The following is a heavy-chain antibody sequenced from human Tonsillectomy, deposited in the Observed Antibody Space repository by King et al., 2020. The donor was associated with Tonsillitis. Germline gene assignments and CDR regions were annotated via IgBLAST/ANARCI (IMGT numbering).Heavy chain of an antibody. CDR2: IYISGST. D-gene: IGHD3-22*01. CDR3: ARAHSSGYYYETNWFDP. J-gene: IGHJ5*02. Sequence: QLQESGPGLVKPSQTLSLTCTVSGGSISSGSYYWSWIRQPAGKGLEWIGRIYISGSTNYIPSLKSRVTMSVDTSKNQFSLNLSSVTAADTGVYYCARAHSSGYYYETNWFDPWGQGTLVTVSS. CDR1: GGSISSGSYY. V-gene: IGHV4-61*02.